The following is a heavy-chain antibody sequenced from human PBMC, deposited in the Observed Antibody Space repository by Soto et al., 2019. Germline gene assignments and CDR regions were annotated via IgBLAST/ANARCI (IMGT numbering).Heavy chain of an antibody. D-gene: IGHD2-2*01. Sequence: RRLSCAASGFTFSGYAMSWVRQAPGKGLEWVSAISGGGDSTYYADSVKGRFTISRDNSKNTLYLQMNSLRDEDTAVYYCARESVVVVPAAYNWFDPWGQGTLVTVSS. J-gene: IGHJ5*02. CDR1: GFTFSGYA. CDR2: ISGGGDST. CDR3: ARESVVVVPAAYNWFDP. V-gene: IGHV3-23*01.